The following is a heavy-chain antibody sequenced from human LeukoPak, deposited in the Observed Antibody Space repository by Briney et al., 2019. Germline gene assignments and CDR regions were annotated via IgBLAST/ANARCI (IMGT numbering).Heavy chain of an antibody. CDR3: ARDPERNSYYPYFDY. D-gene: IGHD4-11*01. J-gene: IGHJ4*02. V-gene: IGHV1-46*01. CDR1: GYTFTTYY. Sequence: ASVKVSFKASGYTFTTYYMHWVRQAPGQGFEGMGIINPSGAGTTYAQKFQGRVTMTRDTSTSTVYMELSSLRSEDTAVYYCARDPERNSYYPYFDYWGQGTLVTVSS. CDR2: INPSGAGT.